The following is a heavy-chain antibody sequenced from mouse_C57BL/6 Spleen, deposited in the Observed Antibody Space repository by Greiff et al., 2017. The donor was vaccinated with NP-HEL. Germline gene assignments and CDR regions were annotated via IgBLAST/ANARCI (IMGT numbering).Heavy chain of an antibody. D-gene: IGHD2-10*02. V-gene: IGHV1-22*01. Sequence: VQLKESGPELVKPGASVKMSCKASGYTFTDYNMHWVKQSHGKSLEWIGYINPNNGGTSYNQKFKGKATLTVNKSSSTAYMELRSLTSEDSAVYYCAREGYGNYHYAMDYWGQGTSVTVSS. CDR1: GYTFTDYN. CDR3: AREGYGNYHYAMDY. CDR2: INPNNGGT. J-gene: IGHJ4*01.